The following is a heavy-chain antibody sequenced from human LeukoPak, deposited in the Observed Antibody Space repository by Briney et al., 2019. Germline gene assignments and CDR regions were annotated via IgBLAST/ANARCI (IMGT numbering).Heavy chain of an antibody. D-gene: IGHD4-17*01. CDR2: IYYSGST. CDR1: GGSISSSSYF. Sequence: AETLSLTCTVSGGSISSSSYFRGWIRQPPGKGLEWIGSIYYSGSTYYNPSLKSRVTISVDTSKNQFSLKLSSVTAADTAVYYCATWGSYGDYVEYFQHWGQGTLVTVSS. V-gene: IGHV4-39*07. J-gene: IGHJ1*01. CDR3: ATWGSYGDYVEYFQH.